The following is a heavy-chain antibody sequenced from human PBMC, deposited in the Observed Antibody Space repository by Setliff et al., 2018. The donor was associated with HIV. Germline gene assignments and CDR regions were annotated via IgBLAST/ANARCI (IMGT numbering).Heavy chain of an antibody. CDR2: VNTVGGGA. V-gene: IGHV1-46*01. J-gene: IGHJ4*02. Sequence: ASVKVSCKASGYSFTAYGISWMRQAPGQGLEWMGVVNTVGGGASYAQKFQGRLTVTRDTSTSTVYMELSSLRSEDTAVYYCAREGQVVVTAKGFDYWGLGTLVTVS. D-gene: IGHD2-15*01. CDR3: AREGQVVVTAKGFDY. CDR1: GYSFTAYG.